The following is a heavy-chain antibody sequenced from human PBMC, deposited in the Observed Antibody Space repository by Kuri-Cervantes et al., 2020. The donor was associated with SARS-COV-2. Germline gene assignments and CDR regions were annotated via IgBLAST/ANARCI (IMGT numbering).Heavy chain of an antibody. J-gene: IGHJ4*02. CDR1: GFTFDDYG. D-gene: IGHD1-26*01. CDR3: TRWRVGAKT. V-gene: IGHV3-48*03. CDR2: ISSTGDTI. Sequence: LTCAASGFTFDDYGMSWVRQAPGKGLEWVSYISSTGDTIYYADSVEGRFTISRDNAKNSLYLQMNSLRAEDTAVYYCTRWRVGAKTWGQGTLVTVSS.